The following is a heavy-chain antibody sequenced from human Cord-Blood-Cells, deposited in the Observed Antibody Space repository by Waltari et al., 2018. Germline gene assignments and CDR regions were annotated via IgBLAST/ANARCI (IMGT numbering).Heavy chain of an antibody. CDR2: IYYSGST. CDR1: GGSLSSYY. V-gene: IGHV4-59*01. D-gene: IGHD6-13*01. J-gene: IGHJ4*02. CDR3: ARASYSSSWYYFDY. Sequence: QVQLQESGPGLVKPSETLSLTCTVSGGSLSSYYWSWIRQPPGKGLEWIGYIYYSGSTNYNPSLKSRVTISVDTSKNQFSLKLSSVTAADTAVYYCARASYSSSWYYFDYWGQGTLVTVSS.